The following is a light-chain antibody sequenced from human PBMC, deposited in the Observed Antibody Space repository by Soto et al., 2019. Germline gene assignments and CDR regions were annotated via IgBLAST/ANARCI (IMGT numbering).Light chain of an antibody. CDR3: SSYTSTSPPFL. J-gene: IGLJ1*01. CDR2: GDS. Sequence: QSALTQPASVSGSPAQSITISCTGSSSDIGDYNFVSWYQQHPGKAPKLMIYGDSLRPSGVSDRFSGSKSGNTASLTISGLQAEDEADYYCSSYTSTSPPFLFGTGTKLTVL. CDR1: SSDIGDYNF. V-gene: IGLV2-14*01.